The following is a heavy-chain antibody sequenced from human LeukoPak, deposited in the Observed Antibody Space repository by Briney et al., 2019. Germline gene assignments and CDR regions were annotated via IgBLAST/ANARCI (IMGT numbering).Heavy chain of an antibody. CDR1: GFTFISYW. V-gene: IGHV3-7*01. Sequence: GGSLRLSCAASGFTFISYWMSWVRQAPGKGLEWVANIKQDGSAKNYVDSVKGRFTISRDNAKNSLYLQLNSLRAEDTAVYYCAGCAGNSCYFDYWGQGTLVNVSS. CDR3: AGCAGNSCYFDY. CDR2: IKQDGSAK. J-gene: IGHJ4*02. D-gene: IGHD1-1*01.